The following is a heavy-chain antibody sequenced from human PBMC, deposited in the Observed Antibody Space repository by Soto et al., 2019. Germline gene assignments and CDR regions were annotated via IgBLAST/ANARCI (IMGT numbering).Heavy chain of an antibody. D-gene: IGHD2-15*01. J-gene: IGHJ5*02. CDR3: ARQLEAAALEYDWYDP. V-gene: IGHV4-39*01. CDR1: GGSISSSSYY. Sequence: NPSETLSLTCTVSGGSISSSSYYWGWIRQPPGKGLEWIGSIYYSGSTYYNPSLKSRVTISVDTSKNQFSLKLSSVTAADTAVYYCARQLEAAALEYDWYDPWSQGTLVTVSS. CDR2: IYYSGST.